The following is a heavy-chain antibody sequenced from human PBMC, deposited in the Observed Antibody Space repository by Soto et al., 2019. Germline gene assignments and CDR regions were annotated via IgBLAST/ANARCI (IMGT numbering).Heavy chain of an antibody. CDR1: GGTFSSYA. J-gene: IGHJ6*02. D-gene: IGHD3-22*01. CDR3: ASPYSSGYTHYYYYGMDV. CDR2: IIPIFGTA. V-gene: IGHV1-69*13. Sequence: SVKVSCKASGGTFSSYAISWVRQAPGQGLEWMGGIIPIFGTANYAQKFQGRVTITADESTSTAYMELSSLRSEDTAVYYCASPYSSGYTHYYYYGMDVSGQGTTVTVSS.